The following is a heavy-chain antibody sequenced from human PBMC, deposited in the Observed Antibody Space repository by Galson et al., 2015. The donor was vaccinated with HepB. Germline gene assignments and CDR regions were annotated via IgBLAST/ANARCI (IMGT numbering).Heavy chain of an antibody. D-gene: IGHD3-3*01. J-gene: IGHJ3*02. V-gene: IGHV3-74*01. CDR1: GFTFSSYW. CDR3: ARDRTYYDFWSGYSTDAFDI. Sequence: SLRLSCAASGFTFSSYWMHWVRQAPGKGLVWVSRINSDGSSTSYADSVKGRFTISRDNAKNTLYLQMNSLRAEDTAVYYCARDRTYYDFWSGYSTDAFDIWGQGTMVTVSS. CDR2: INSDGSST.